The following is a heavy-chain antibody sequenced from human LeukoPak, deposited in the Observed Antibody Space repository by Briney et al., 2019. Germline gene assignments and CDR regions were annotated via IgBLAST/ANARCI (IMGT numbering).Heavy chain of an antibody. V-gene: IGHV3-53*01. CDR1: GFTVTSNY. Sequence: PGGSLRLSCAASGFTVTSNYMTWVRQAPGKGLEWVSVISSGGNTYYADSVKGRFTISRDNSKNTVYLQMSGLRAGDTAVYYCAREVRGYYFDYWGQGTLVTASS. D-gene: IGHD5-12*01. CDR3: AREVRGYYFDY. CDR2: ISSGGNT. J-gene: IGHJ4*02.